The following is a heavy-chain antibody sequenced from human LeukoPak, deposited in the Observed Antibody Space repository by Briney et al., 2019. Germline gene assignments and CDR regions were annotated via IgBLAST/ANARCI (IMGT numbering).Heavy chain of an antibody. J-gene: IGHJ4*02. CDR2: IYYSGST. Sequence: SETLSLTCTVSGGSISGYYWSWIRQPPGKGLGWIGYIYYSGSTNYNPSLKSRVTISVDTSKNQFSLKLSSVTAADTAVYYCARLSGSYQMYYFDYWGQGTLVTVSS. CDR1: GGSISGYY. V-gene: IGHV4-59*08. D-gene: IGHD1-26*01. CDR3: ARLSGSYQMYYFDY.